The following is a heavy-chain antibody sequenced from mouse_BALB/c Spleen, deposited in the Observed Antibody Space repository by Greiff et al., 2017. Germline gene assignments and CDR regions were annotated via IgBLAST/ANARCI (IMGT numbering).Heavy chain of an antibody. CDR1: GYSITSDYA. V-gene: IGHV3-2*02. CDR2: ISYSGST. D-gene: IGHD2-14*01. Sequence: EVQLKESGPGLVKPSQSLSLTCTVTGYSITSDYAWNWIRQFPGNKLEWMGYISYSGSTSYNPSLKSRISITRDTSKNQFFLQLNSVTTEDTATYYCARSRYGFDYWGQGTTLTVSS. J-gene: IGHJ2*01. CDR3: ARSRYGFDY.